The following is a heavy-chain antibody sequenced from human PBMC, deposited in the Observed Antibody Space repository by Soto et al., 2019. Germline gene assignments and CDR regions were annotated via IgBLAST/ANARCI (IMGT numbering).Heavy chain of an antibody. CDR1: GGYINSYY. CDR3: AKNDDHGSYYHGLDV. CDR2: IYYSGST. D-gene: IGHD1-1*01. J-gene: IGHJ6*02. V-gene: IGHV4-59*01. Sequence: SETLSLTCTVSGGYINSYYWNWIRQPPGKGLEWIGYIYYSGSTNYNPSLKSRVTMLVDTSTNQFFLKLSSVTAADTAMYYCAKNDDHGSYYHGLDVWGQGTTVTVSS.